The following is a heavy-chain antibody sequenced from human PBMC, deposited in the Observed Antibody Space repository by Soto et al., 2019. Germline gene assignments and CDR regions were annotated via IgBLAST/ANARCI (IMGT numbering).Heavy chain of an antibody. CDR3: ARESGDWPLNWFDP. CDR2: IASDGKSK. D-gene: IGHD2-21*02. Sequence: GGSLRLSCAASGFTFSNAWMHWVRQRPAEGLVWVSRIASDGKSKAYAESVKGRFAISRDNAKNTLYLQMNGLTAEDTAVYYCARESGDWPLNWFDPWGQGTLVTVSS. J-gene: IGHJ5*02. V-gene: IGHV3-74*01. CDR1: GFTFSNAW.